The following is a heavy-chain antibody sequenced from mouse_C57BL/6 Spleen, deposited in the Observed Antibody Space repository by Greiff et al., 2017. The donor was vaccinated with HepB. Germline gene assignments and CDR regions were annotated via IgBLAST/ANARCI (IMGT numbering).Heavy chain of an antibody. J-gene: IGHJ1*03. Sequence: QVQLQQPGAELVMPGASVKLSCKASGYTFTSYWMHWVKQRPGQGLEWIGEIDPSDSYTNYNQKFKGKSTLTVDKSSSTAYMQLSSLTSEDSAVYYCARRAYYSNYDWYFDVWGTGTTVTVSS. CDR2: IDPSDSYT. V-gene: IGHV1-69*01. CDR1: GYTFTSYW. D-gene: IGHD2-5*01. CDR3: ARRAYYSNYDWYFDV.